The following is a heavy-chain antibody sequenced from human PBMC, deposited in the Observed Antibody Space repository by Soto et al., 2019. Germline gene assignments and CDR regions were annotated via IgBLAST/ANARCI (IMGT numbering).Heavy chain of an antibody. V-gene: IGHV1-18*01. J-gene: IGHJ4*02. CDR1: GDTFTSYG. D-gene: IGHD6-25*01. Sequence: EASVKVSCKASGDTFTSYGISWVRQAPGQGLEWMGWISAYNGNTNYAQKLQGRVTMTTDTSTSTAYMELRSLRSDDTAVYYCARDKRQGSAHDYWGQGTLVTVSS. CDR2: ISAYNGNT. CDR3: ARDKRQGSAHDY.